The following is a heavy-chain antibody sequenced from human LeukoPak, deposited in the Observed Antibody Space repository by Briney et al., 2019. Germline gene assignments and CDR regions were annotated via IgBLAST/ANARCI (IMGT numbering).Heavy chain of an antibody. CDR2: INHSGST. CDR1: GGSFSGYY. Sequence: SETLSLTCAVYGGSFSGYYWSWIRQPPGKGLEWIGEINHSGSTNYNPSLKSRVTISVDTSKNQFSLKLSSVTAADTAVYYCARGRGLYGDSILHYYYYYMDVWGKGTTVTVSS. J-gene: IGHJ6*03. D-gene: IGHD4-17*01. V-gene: IGHV4-34*01. CDR3: ARGRGLYGDSILHYYYYYMDV.